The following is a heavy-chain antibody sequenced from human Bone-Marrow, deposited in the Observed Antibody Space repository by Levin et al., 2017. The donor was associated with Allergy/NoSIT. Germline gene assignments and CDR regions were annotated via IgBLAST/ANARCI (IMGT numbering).Heavy chain of an antibody. D-gene: IGHD1-26*01. J-gene: IGHJ6*02. CDR2: IWYDGSNK. Sequence: RGSLRLSCAASGFTFSSYGMHWVRQAPGKGLEWVAVIWYDGSNKYYADSVKGRFTISRDNSKNTLYLQMNSLRAEDTAVYYCARSLVGARAADYYYYGMDVWGQGTTVTVSS. CDR1: GFTFSSYG. CDR3: ARSLVGARAADYYYYGMDV. V-gene: IGHV3-33*01.